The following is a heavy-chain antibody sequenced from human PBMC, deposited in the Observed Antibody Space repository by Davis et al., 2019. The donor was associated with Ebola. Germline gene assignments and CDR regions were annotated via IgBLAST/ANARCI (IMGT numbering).Heavy chain of an antibody. V-gene: IGHV4-39*01. Sequence: SETLSLTCTVSGGSISSSSYYWGWIRQPPGKGLEWIGSIYYSGSTYYNPSLKSRVTISVDTSKNQFSLKLSSVTAADTAVYYCARGLLRWLRPPQDIDYWGQGTLVTVSS. CDR2: IYYSGST. CDR3: ARGLLRWLRPPQDIDY. CDR1: GGSISSSSYY. D-gene: IGHD5-12*01. J-gene: IGHJ4*02.